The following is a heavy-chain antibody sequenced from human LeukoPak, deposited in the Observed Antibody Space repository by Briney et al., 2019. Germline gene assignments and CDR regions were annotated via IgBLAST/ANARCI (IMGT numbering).Heavy chain of an antibody. V-gene: IGHV3-66*01. J-gene: IGHJ4*02. CDR2: IYTGGDT. D-gene: IGHD3-22*01. CDR3: ARDPFYYDSSGYHYFDY. Sequence: GGSLRLSCAASGFTVSSNYMSWVRQAPGKGLEWVSVIYTGGDTYYADSVKGRFTISRDNSKNTLYLQMNSLRAEDTAVYYCARDPFYYDSSGYHYFDYWGQGTLVTVSS. CDR1: GFTVSSNY.